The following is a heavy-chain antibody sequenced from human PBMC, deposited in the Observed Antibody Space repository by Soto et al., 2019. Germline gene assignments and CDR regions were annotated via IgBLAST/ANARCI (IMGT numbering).Heavy chain of an antibody. CDR3: ARGQEGVVATH. J-gene: IGHJ4*02. CDR2: VKDGGHT. D-gene: IGHD5-12*01. V-gene: IGHV4-34*01. Sequence: QVQLQQWGAGLLKPSETLSLNCAVTGGSLSGYYWSWIRQPPGKGLEWIGEVKDGGHTNYSPSLRGRVTISPDTSNNQFSLRLTSLTAADTGVYYCARGQEGVVATHWDQGSLVTVSS. CDR1: GGSLSGYY.